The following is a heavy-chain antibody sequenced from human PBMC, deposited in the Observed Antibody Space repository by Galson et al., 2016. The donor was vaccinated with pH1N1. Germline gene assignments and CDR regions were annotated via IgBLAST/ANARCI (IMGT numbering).Heavy chain of an antibody. V-gene: IGHV7-4-1*04. J-gene: IGHJ6*02. Sequence: SVKVSCKASGYTFTSNAMNWVRQAPGQGLEWMGWINTNTGNPTYAQGFTGRFVFSLDTSVSMAYLQISSLKAEDTAVYYCARSYCSRTSCYGGSYYYYGMNGWGQGTTVTVSS. D-gene: IGHD2-2*01. CDR1: GYTFTSNA. CDR3: ARSYCSRTSCYGGSYYYYGMNG. CDR2: INTNTGNP.